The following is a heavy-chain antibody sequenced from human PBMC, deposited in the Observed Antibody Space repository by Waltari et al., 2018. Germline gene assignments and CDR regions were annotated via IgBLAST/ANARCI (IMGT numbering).Heavy chain of an antibody. CDR1: GGSISSYY. Sequence: QVQLQESGPGLVKPSETLSLTCTVSGGSISSYYWSWIRQPPGKGLEWIGYIYYSGSTNYNPSHMRRVTISVHTSKNQFSLKLSSVTAADTAVYSCARTTRPDDAFDIWGQGTMVTVSS. CDR3: ARTTRPDDAFDI. J-gene: IGHJ3*02. V-gene: IGHV4-59*01. CDR2: IYYSGST.